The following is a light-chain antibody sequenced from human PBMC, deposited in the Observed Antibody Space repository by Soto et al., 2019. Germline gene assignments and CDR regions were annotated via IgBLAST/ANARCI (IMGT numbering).Light chain of an antibody. CDR3: SSFVHRNNLI. V-gene: IGLV2-8*01. CDR1: GDDIGSYNY. CDR2: EVD. J-gene: IGLJ2*01. Sequence: QSVLTQPPSASGSPGQAVTISCTGTGDDIGSYNYVSWYQQHAGNAPKLIIYEVDKRPSGVPNRFSGSKSGNTASLTISGLQAEDEADYYCSSFVHRNNLIFGGGTKVTVL.